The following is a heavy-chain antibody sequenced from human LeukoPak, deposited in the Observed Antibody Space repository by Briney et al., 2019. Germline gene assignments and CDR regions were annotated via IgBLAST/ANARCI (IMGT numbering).Heavy chain of an antibody. J-gene: IGHJ4*02. CDR1: GFTFSSYA. Sequence: GGSLRLSCAASGFTFSSYAMSWVRQAPGKGLEWVSAISGSGGSTYYADSVQGRFTISRDNSKNTLYLQMNSLRAEDTAVYYCAKVQWSSSTWYWDFDYWGQGTLVTVSS. V-gene: IGHV3-23*01. CDR2: ISGSGGST. D-gene: IGHD6-13*01. CDR3: AKVQWSSSTWYWDFDY.